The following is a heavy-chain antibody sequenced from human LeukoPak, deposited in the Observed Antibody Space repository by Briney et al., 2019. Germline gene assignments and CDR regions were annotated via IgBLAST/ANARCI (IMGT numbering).Heavy chain of an antibody. D-gene: IGHD5-18*01. V-gene: IGHV3-9*01. Sequence: PGGSLRLSCAASGFTFGDYAMHWVRQAPGKGLEWVSGISWNSGSIGYADSVKGRFTISRDNAKSSLYLQMNSLRAEDTALYYCAKDTGYSYGGAFDYWGQGTLVTVSS. CDR1: GFTFGDYA. J-gene: IGHJ4*02. CDR3: AKDTGYSYGGAFDY. CDR2: ISWNSGSI.